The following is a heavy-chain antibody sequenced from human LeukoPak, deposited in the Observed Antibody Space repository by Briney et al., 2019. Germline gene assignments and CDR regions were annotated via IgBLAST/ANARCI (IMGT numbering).Heavy chain of an antibody. CDR1: GFTFSSYA. J-gene: IGHJ4*02. Sequence: GGSLRLSCAASGFTFSSYAMSWVRQAPGKGLEWVSAISGSGGSTYYADSVKGRCTISRDNAKNSLYLQMNSLRAEDTAVYYCARDPGIAAAGALDYWGQGTLVTVSS. V-gene: IGHV3-23*01. CDR2: ISGSGGST. CDR3: ARDPGIAAAGALDY. D-gene: IGHD6-13*01.